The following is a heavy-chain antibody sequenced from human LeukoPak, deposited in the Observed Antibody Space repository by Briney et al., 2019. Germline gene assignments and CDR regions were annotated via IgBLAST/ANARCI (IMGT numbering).Heavy chain of an antibody. CDR2: IYTSGST. Sequence: SETLSLTCAVSGGSITSGPYYWSWIRQPAGKGLEWIGRIYTSGSTNYNPSLKSRVTISVDTSKNQFSLKLSSVTAADTAVYYCARLFTFDDYWGQGTLVTVSS. D-gene: IGHD3-9*01. CDR1: GGSITSGPYY. J-gene: IGHJ4*02. CDR3: ARLFTFDDY. V-gene: IGHV4-61*02.